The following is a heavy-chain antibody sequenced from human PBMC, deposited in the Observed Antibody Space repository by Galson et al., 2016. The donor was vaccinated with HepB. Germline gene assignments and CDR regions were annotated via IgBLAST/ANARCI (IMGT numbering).Heavy chain of an antibody. J-gene: IGHJ2*01. D-gene: IGHD3-22*01. CDR1: GYTFTQYW. CDR3: VRPIYASSGYYMGDDL. CDR2: IDPTEAYT. V-gene: IGHV5-10-1*01. Sequence: QSGAEVKKPGESLRISCQASGYTFTQYWITWGRQMPGKGLECMGRIDPTEAYTDYSPSLQAHVTMSVDKSVSTAYLHLSVLKASDSATYYCVRPIYASSGYYMGDDLWGRGTLVTVSS.